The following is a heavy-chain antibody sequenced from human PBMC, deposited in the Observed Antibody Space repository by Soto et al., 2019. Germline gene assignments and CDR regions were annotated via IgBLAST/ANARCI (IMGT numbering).Heavy chain of an antibody. Sequence: SETRSLTCTVSGASISSYYWSWIRQPPGKGLEWIGYIYYSGSTNYNPSLKSRVTISIDTSKNQFSLKLSSVTAADSAVYYCARYCSSTSCYPYLHYLLAVRAQRTTVTVSS. CDR2: IYYSGST. CDR1: GASISSYY. V-gene: IGHV4-59*01. J-gene: IGHJ6*02. CDR3: ARYCSSTSCYPYLHYLLAV. D-gene: IGHD2-2*01.